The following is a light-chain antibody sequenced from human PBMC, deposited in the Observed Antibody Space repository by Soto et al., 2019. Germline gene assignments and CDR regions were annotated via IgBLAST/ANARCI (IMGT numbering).Light chain of an antibody. CDR2: DVN. V-gene: IGLV2-14*03. CDR3: CSYTTTDIYV. J-gene: IGLJ1*01. Sequence: QSALTQPASASGSPGQSIVISCTGTSSDVGAYNYVSWYQQYPGKVPKLMIYDVNNRPSGVSNRFSGSKSGNTASLTISGLQAEDEADYYCCSYTTTDIYVFGTGTKLTVL. CDR1: SSDVGAYNY.